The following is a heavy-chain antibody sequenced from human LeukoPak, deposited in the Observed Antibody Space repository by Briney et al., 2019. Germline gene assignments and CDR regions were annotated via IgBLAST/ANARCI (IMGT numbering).Heavy chain of an antibody. D-gene: IGHD3-22*01. J-gene: IGHJ5*02. CDR1: GGSISSYY. CDR2: IYYSGST. V-gene: IGHV4-59*01. Sequence: SETLSLTCTVSGGSISSYYWSWLRQPPRKGLEWIGYIYYSGSTIYSPSLKSRVTISVDKSKNQFSLKLSSVAAADTAVYYRARVYGYDSSGYYQIGWFDPWGQGTLVTVSS. CDR3: ARVYGYDSSGYYQIGWFDP.